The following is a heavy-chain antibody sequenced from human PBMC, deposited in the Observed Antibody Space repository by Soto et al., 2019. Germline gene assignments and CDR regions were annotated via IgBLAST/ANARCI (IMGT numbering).Heavy chain of an antibody. D-gene: IGHD4-17*01. J-gene: IGHJ4*02. V-gene: IGHV1-24*01. CDR2: FDPEDGET. CDR3: ATGHDYGDYKFDY. CDR1: GYTLTELS. Sequence: GGPVKVSCKVSGYTLTELSMHWVRQAPGKGLEWMGGFDPEDGETIYAQKFQGRVTMTEDTSTDTAYMELSSLRSEDTAVYYCATGHDYGDYKFDYWGQGTLVTVSS.